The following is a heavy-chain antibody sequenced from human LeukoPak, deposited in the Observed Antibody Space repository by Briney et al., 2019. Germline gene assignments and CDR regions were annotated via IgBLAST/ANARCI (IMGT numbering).Heavy chain of an antibody. Sequence: SETLSLTCTVSGYSISSGYYWGWIRQPPGKGLEWIGSIYHSGSTYYNPSLKSRVTISVDTSKNQFSLKLSSVTAADTAVYHCAAVDTDYYFDYWGQGTLVTVSS. J-gene: IGHJ4*02. CDR2: IYHSGST. V-gene: IGHV4-38-2*02. CDR3: AAVDTDYYFDY. D-gene: IGHD5-18*01. CDR1: GYSISSGYY.